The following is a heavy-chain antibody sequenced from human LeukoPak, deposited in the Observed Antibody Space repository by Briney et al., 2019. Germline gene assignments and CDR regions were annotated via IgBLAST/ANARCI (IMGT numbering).Heavy chain of an antibody. V-gene: IGHV4-34*01. Sequence: SETLSLTCAVYGGSFSGYYWSWIRQPPGKGLEWIGEINHSGSTNYNPSLKSRVTISVDTSKNQFPLKLSSVTAADTAVYYCARQNAFDIWGQGTMVTVSS. J-gene: IGHJ3*02. CDR1: GGSFSGYY. CDR3: ARQNAFDI. CDR2: INHSGST.